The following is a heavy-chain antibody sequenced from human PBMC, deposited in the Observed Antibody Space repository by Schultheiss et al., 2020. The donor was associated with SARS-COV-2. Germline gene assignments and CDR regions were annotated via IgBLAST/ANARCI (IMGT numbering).Heavy chain of an antibody. CDR2: IVVASGNT. CDR3: ATRGSSGWYWDY. D-gene: IGHD6-19*01. V-gene: IGHV1-58*02. CDR1: GFTFTSSA. Sequence: SVKVSCKASGFTFTSSAMQWVRQARGHRLEWIGWIVVASGNTTYAQSFHERVTITRDMSTSTAYMELSSLRSEDTAVYYCATRGSSGWYWDYWGQGTLVTVSS. J-gene: IGHJ4*02.